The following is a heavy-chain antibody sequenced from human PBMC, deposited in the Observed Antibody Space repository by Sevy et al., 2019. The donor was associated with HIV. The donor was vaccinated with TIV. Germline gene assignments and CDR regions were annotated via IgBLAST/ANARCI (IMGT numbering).Heavy chain of an antibody. J-gene: IGHJ6*03. CDR3: AKGGGGHYDPDEIGYYFYYYNMDV. Sequence: GGSLRLSCAVSGFSFDSYGMTWVRQAPGKGLEWVSGISGSGTRTYYADSVKGRFSISRDNSKNRLYLQMNSLRSEDKAIDEWAKGGGGHYDPDEIGYYFYYYNMDVWGKGTTVTVSS. CDR2: ISGSGTRT. V-gene: IGHV3-23*01. D-gene: IGHD3-22*01. CDR1: GFSFDSYG.